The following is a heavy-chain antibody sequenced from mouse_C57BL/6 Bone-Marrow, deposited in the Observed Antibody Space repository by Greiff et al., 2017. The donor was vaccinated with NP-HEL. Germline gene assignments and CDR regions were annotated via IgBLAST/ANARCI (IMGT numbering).Heavy chain of an antibody. D-gene: IGHD2-13*01. J-gene: IGHJ3*01. CDR1: GFNIKDDY. CDR2: IDPENGDT. CDR3: STLYGEWLFDY. Sequence: VQLQQSGAELVRPGASVKLSCTASGFNIKDDYMHWVKQRPEQGLEWIGRIDPENGDTEYASKFQGKATITADTSSNTAYLQLSSLTSEDTAVYYCSTLYGEWLFDYWGQGTLVTVSA. V-gene: IGHV14-4*01.